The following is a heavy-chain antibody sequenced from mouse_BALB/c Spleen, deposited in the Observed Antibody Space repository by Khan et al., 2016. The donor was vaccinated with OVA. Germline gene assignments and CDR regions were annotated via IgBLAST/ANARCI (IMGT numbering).Heavy chain of an antibody. Sequence: DVQLVESGPELVKPGASVKISCKTSGYTFTEYTLHWMKQSHGKSLEWIGVINPKNGVTSYNQKFKGKATLTVDKSSSTAYMEFRSLTSEDSAVYYGARDAGRYWGQGTSVTVSS. CDR3: ARDAGRY. D-gene: IGHD3-3*01. J-gene: IGHJ4*01. V-gene: IGHV1-18*01. CDR2: INPKNGVT. CDR1: GYTFTEYT.